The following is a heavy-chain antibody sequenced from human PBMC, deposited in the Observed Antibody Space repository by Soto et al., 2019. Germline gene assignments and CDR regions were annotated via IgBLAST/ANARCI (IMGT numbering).Heavy chain of an antibody. Sequence: SVKVSCKPSGYTLSGYSIHWVRQSPGQGLEWMGWMNPDGGGTNYRQKFQGRVTMTRDPSISTAHMELRWLISDDTAICYCFWFRDSQEYWGQGTLVTVSS. J-gene: IGHJ4*02. D-gene: IGHD3-10*01. CDR2: MNPDGGGT. V-gene: IGHV1-2*02. CDR1: GYTLSGYS. CDR3: FWFRDSQEY.